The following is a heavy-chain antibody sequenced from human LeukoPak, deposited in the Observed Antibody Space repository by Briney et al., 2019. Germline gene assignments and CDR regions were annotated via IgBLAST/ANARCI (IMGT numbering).Heavy chain of an antibody. D-gene: IGHD6-13*01. CDR3: ARDFSGWGAAGSYYYYMDV. CDR2: LSSTSTYI. CDR1: GFTFSRYT. J-gene: IGHJ6*03. Sequence: PGGSLRLSCAASGFTFSRYTMNWVRQAPGKGLEWVSSLSSTSTYIYYADSMKGRFTISRDNAKNSVYLQMNSLRAGDTAVYYCARDFSGWGAAGSYYYYMDVWGKGTTVTISS. V-gene: IGHV3-21*01.